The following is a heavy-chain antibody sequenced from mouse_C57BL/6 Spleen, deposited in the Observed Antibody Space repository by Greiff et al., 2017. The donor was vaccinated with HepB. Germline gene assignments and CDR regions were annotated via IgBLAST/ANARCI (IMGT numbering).Heavy chain of an antibody. CDR2: ISDGGSYT. Sequence: EVKLVESGGGLVKPGGSLKLSCAASGFTFSSYAMSWVRQTPEKRLEWVATISDGGSYTYYPDNVKGRFTISRDNAKNNLYLQMSHLKSEDTAMYYCARDGDRGYFDVWGTGTTVTVSS. CDR3: ARDGDRGYFDV. D-gene: IGHD3-1*01. V-gene: IGHV5-4*01. CDR1: GFTFSSYA. J-gene: IGHJ1*03.